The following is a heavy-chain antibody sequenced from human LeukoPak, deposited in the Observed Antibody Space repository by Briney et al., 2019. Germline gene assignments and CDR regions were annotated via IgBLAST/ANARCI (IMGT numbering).Heavy chain of an antibody. V-gene: IGHV3-23*01. J-gene: IGHJ4*02. CDR1: GFTFSNSA. CDR2: ISISGGDT. Sequence: PGGSLRLSCAVSGFTFSNSAMSWVRQAPGKGLEWVSGISISGGDTYYADSVTGRFTISRDNSKSTLYLQMDSLRAEDTAVYYCAKEEAPSDYWGQGTLVTVSS. CDR3: AKEEAPSDY.